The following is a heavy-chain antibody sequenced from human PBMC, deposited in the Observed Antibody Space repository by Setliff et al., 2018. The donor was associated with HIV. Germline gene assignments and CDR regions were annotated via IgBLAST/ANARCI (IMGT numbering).Heavy chain of an antibody. V-gene: IGHV5-51*01. CDR3: ARLGAYCSSTSCYSYYYYYYYMDV. CDR2: IYPGDSDT. J-gene: IGHJ6*03. Sequence: RGESLKISCKGSGYSFTSYWIGWVRQMPGKGLEWMGIIYPGDSDTRYSPSFQGQVTISVDKSISTAYLQWSSLKASDTAMYYCARLGAYCSSTSCYSYYYYYYYMDVWGKGTTVTVS. CDR1: GYSFTSYW. D-gene: IGHD2-2*02.